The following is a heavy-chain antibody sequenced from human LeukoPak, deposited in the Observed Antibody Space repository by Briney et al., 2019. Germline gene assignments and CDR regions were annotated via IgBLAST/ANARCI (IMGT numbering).Heavy chain of an antibody. V-gene: IGHV3-9*01. D-gene: IGHD3-22*01. CDR3: TKDEGSMIVRPFDY. J-gene: IGHJ4*02. Sequence: PCRSLRLFCAASGFTFDDYAMHWVRQAPGKGLEWVSGISWNSGSIGYADSVKGRFTISRDNAKNSLYLQMNSLRTEGTALYYCTKDEGSMIVRPFDYWGQGTLVTVSS. CDR2: ISWNSGSI. CDR1: GFTFDDYA.